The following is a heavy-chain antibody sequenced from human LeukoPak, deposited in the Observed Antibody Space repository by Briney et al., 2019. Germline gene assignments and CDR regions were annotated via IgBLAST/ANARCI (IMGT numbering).Heavy chain of an antibody. V-gene: IGHV1-69*05. CDR2: IIPIFGTA. J-gene: IGHJ4*02. CDR3: ARNYYDSSGYFDY. D-gene: IGHD3-22*01. Sequence: ASVKVSCKASGGTFSSYAISWVRQAPGQGLEWMGRIIPIFGTANYAQKFQSRVTITTDESTSTAYMELSSLRSEDTAVYYCARNYYDSSGYFDYWGQGTLVTVSS. CDR1: GGTFSSYA.